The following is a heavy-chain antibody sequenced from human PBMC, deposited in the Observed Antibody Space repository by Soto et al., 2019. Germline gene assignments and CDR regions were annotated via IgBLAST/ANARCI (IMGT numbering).Heavy chain of an antibody. CDR1: VGSISSGGYY. J-gene: IGHJ6*01. D-gene: IGHD6-6*01. Sequence: PSETLTLTCTVSVGSISSGGYYCSWIRQHPWKGLEGIGYIYYSGSTYYNPSLKRRVTISVDTYKNQLSLKLSSVTAADTAVYYCARSIAARRHINYGMEVWGQGTMVNVSS. CDR3: ARSIAARRHINYGMEV. V-gene: IGHV4-31*02. CDR2: IYYSGST.